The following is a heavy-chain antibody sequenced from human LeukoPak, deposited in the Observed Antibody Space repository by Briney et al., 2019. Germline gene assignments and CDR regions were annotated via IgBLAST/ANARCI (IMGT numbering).Heavy chain of an antibody. Sequence: GRSLRLSCAASGFTFSSYAMHWVRQAPGKGLEWVAVISYDGSNKYYADSVKGRFTISRDNSKNTLYLQMNSLRAEDTAMYYCARGSCSSTSCPGQHWGQGTLVTVSS. CDR2: ISYDGSNK. CDR1: GFTFSSYA. V-gene: IGHV3-30-3*01. J-gene: IGHJ1*01. D-gene: IGHD2-2*01. CDR3: ARGSCSSTSCPGQH.